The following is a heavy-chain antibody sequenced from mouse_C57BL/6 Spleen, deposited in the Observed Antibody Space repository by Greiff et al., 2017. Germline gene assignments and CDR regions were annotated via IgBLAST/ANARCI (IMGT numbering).Heavy chain of an antibody. V-gene: IGHV2-9-1*01. CDR3: ARNPYYDYDGDYYAMDY. Sequence: VKLMESGPGLVAPSQSLSITCTVSGFSLTSYAISWVRQPPGKGLEWLGVIWTGGGTNYNSALKSRLSISKDNSKSQVFLKMNSLQTDDTARYYCARNPYYDYDGDYYAMDYWGQGTSVTVSS. CDR2: IWTGGGT. J-gene: IGHJ4*01. D-gene: IGHD2-4*01. CDR1: GFSLTSYA.